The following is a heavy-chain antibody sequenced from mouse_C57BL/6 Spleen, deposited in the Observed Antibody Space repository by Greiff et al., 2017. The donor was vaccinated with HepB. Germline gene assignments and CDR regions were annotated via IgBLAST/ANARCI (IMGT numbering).Heavy chain of an antibody. Sequence: EVKLMESGGGLVKPGGSLKLSCAASGFTFSSYAMSWVRQTPEKRLEWVATISDGGSYTYYPDNVKGRFTISRDNAKNNLYLQMSHLKSEDTAMYYCASGGNYEAMDYWGQGTSVTVSS. CDR2: ISDGGSYT. V-gene: IGHV5-4*03. D-gene: IGHD2-1*01. CDR3: ASGGNYEAMDY. J-gene: IGHJ4*01. CDR1: GFTFSSYA.